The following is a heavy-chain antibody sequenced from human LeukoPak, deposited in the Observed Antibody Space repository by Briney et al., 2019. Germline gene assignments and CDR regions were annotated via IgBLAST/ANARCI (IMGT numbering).Heavy chain of an antibody. CDR1: GFTFSSYA. CDR3: AKARVAGPLRNWFDP. J-gene: IGHJ5*02. D-gene: IGHD6-19*01. V-gene: IGHV3-23*01. Sequence: GGSLRLSCAASGFTFSSYAMSWVRQAPGKGLEWVSAISGSGGSTYYADSVKGRFTISRDNSKNTLYLQMNSLRAEDTAVYYCAKARVAGPLRNWFDPWGQGTLVTVSS. CDR2: ISGSGGST.